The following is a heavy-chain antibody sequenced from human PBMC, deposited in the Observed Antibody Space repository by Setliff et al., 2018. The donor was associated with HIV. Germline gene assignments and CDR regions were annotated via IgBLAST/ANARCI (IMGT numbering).Heavy chain of an antibody. Sequence: SETLSLTCAVYGGSFSDYYWSWIRRPPGKGLEWIGEINHSGSTNYNPSLKSRVTISVDTSKNQFSLKLSSVTAADTAVYYCARATVTVDFYYYGLDVWGQGTAVTVSS. J-gene: IGHJ6*02. CDR3: ARATVTVDFYYYGLDV. CDR1: GGSFSDYY. CDR2: INHSGST. V-gene: IGHV4-34*01. D-gene: IGHD4-17*01.